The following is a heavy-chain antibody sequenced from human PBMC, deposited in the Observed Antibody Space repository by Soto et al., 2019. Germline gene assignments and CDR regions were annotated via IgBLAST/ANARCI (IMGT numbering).Heavy chain of an antibody. D-gene: IGHD1-26*01. CDR2: LIPIYGTA. V-gene: IGHV1-69*01. Sequence: QVQLVQSGAEVKKPGSSVKVSCKASGGTFSSFTISWVQQAPGQGLEWMGGLIPIYGTANYAQKFQGRVTITADASTRTAYMELSSLRSEDTAVYYCAKDRRADWESYYYYAMDVWGQGTTVTVSS. CDR3: AKDRRADWESYYYYAMDV. CDR1: GGTFSSFT. J-gene: IGHJ6*02.